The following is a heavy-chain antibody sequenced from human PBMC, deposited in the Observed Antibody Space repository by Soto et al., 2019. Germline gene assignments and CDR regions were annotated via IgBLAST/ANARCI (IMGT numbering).Heavy chain of an antibody. V-gene: IGHV4-4*02. Sequence: PSETLSLTCAVSGGSISSSNWWRWVRQPPGKGLEWIGEIYHSGSTNYNPSLKSRVTISVDKSKNQFSLKLSSVTAADTAVYYCARKRLGGNYYYGMDVWGQGNTVTVS. CDR1: GGSISSSNW. CDR2: IYHSGST. J-gene: IGHJ6*01. D-gene: IGHD3-10*01. CDR3: ARKRLGGNYYYGMDV.